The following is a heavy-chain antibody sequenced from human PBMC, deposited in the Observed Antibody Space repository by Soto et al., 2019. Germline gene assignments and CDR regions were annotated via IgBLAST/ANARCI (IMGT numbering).Heavy chain of an antibody. J-gene: IGHJ6*02. V-gene: IGHV2-5*02. CDR2: IYWDDDK. CDR3: VQSRCGGDCLQSYSSHSYYGLDV. Sequence: QITLKESGPTLVKPTQTLTLTCTFSGLSLSTIGEGVGWIRQPPGKALEWLVLIYWDDDKRYSPSLQSRLTTTKASSKTHVVLTRTNMDPVDTATYYCVQSRCGGDCLQSYSSHSYYGLDVWGQGTTVTVSS. D-gene: IGHD2-21*02. CDR1: GLSLSTIGEG.